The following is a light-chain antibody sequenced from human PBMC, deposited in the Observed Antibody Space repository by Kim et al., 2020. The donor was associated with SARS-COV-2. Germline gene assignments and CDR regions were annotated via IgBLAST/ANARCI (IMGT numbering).Light chain of an antibody. J-gene: IGKJ4*01. CDR3: QQYFSFPLT. CDR2: EAS. Sequence: ASVGDRVTITCRASESINMWLAWYQQKPGKAPKLLIYEASTLESGVPSRFGGSGSGTEFTLAISSLQPDDVATYYCQQYFSFPLTFGGGTKVEIK. CDR1: ESINMW. V-gene: IGKV1-5*03.